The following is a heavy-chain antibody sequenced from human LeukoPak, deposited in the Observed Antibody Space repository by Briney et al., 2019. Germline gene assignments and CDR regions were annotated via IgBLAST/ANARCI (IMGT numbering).Heavy chain of an antibody. CDR3: ARDVPPHGPIEEAFDI. CDR2: INTSGGAT. V-gene: IGHV1-46*01. Sequence: ASVKVSCKASGYTFTDYLMHWVRQAPEQGLQWVGIINTSGGATTYAQNFQGRVTMTRDTSTNTVYMELNSLTSADTTVYYRARDVPPHGPIEEAFDIWGQGTLVIVSS. J-gene: IGHJ3*02. D-gene: IGHD2-15*01. CDR1: GYTFTDYL.